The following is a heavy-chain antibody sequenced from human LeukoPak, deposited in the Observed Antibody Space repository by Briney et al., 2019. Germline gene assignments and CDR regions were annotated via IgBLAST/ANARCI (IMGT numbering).Heavy chain of an antibody. D-gene: IGHD6-13*01. V-gene: IGHV4-59*12. CDR1: GGSISSYY. CDR2: IYYSGST. Sequence: SETLSLTCTVSGGSISSYYWSWIRQPPGKGLEWIGYIYYSGSTNYNPSLKSRVTISVDTSKNQFSLKLSSVTAADTAVYYCARYSSSWYGPGVDYWGQGTLVTVSS. J-gene: IGHJ4*02. CDR3: ARYSSSWYGPGVDY.